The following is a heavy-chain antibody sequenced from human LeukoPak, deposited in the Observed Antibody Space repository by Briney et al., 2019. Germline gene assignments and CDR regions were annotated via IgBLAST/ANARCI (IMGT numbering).Heavy chain of an antibody. CDR2: IYYRGST. J-gene: IGHJ4*02. Sequence: SETLSLTCTVSGGSISSDYWSWIRQPPGKGLEWIGYIYYRGSTNYNPSLKSRVTISVDTSKNQSSLKLSSVTAADTAVYYCARLSGYSSGHYYSDYWGQGTLVTVSS. V-gene: IGHV4-59*01. CDR1: GGSISSDY. CDR3: ARLSGYSSGHYYSDY. D-gene: IGHD3-22*01.